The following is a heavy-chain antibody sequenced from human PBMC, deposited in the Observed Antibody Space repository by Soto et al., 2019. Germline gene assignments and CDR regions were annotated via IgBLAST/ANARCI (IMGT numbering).Heavy chain of an antibody. D-gene: IGHD3-22*01. Sequence: GGSLRLSCAASGFTFSSYPMSWVRQAPGKGLEWVSVISGSDDSTYYADSVKGRFTISRDNSKNTAYLQMSSLRPEDTAVYYCVNGEYYYDGSAYSPFDYWGQGRMVTVSS. CDR3: VNGEYYYDGSAYSPFDY. CDR2: ISGSDDST. J-gene: IGHJ4*02. V-gene: IGHV3-23*01. CDR1: GFTFSSYP.